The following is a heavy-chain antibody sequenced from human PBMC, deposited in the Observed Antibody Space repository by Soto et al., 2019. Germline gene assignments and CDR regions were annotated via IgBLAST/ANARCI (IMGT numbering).Heavy chain of an antibody. CDR2: IYYDGSNK. V-gene: IGHV3-33*01. D-gene: IGHD2-15*01. Sequence: PGGSLRLSCAASGFTFTSYGMHWVRQAPGKGLGWVAVIYYDGSNKYYADSVKGRFTISRDNSKDTVYLQMNSLRAEDTAVYHCARDGGGPTRTRNVAPDFWGQGTLVTVSS. J-gene: IGHJ4*02. CDR1: GFTFTSYG. CDR3: ARDGGGPTRTRNVAPDF.